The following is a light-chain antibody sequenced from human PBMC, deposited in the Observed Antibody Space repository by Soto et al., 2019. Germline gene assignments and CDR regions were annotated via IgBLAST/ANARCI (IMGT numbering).Light chain of an antibody. V-gene: IGKV3-20*01. CDR2: GAS. CDR3: QQYGSSGT. CDR1: QSVSNNY. Sequence: EIVLTQSPGTLSLSPGERATLSCRASQSVSNNYLAWYQQKPGQAPRLLIDGASNRATGIPDRVSGSGSGTDFTLTISRLEPEDFAVYYCQQYGSSGTFGQGTKVDIK. J-gene: IGKJ1*01.